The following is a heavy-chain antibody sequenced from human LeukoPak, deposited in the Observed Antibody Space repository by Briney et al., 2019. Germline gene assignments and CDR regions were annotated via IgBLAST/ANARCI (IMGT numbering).Heavy chain of an antibody. J-gene: IGHJ3*02. CDR3: ARGSRITMIIVADDAFDI. CDR2: IYSSGST. V-gene: IGHV4-4*07. Sequence: PETLSLTCTVSGGSISSYYWSWIRQPAGKGLEWIGRIYSSGSTNYNPSLKSRVTMSVDTSKNQFSLKLSSVTAADTAVYYCARGSRITMIIVADDAFDIWGQGTMVTVSS. CDR1: GGSISSYY. D-gene: IGHD3-22*01.